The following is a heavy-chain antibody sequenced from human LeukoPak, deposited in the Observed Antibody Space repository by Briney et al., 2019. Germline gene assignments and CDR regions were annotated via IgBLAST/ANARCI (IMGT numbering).Heavy chain of an antibody. CDR2: IIPIFGTA. CDR1: GGTFSSYA. Sequence: GASVKVSCKASGGTFSSYAISWVRQAPGQGLEWMGGIIPIFGTANYTQKFQGRVTITADESTSTAYMELSSLRSEDTAVYYCARDSSSRPRYFDYWGQGTLVTVSS. D-gene: IGHD6-6*01. CDR3: ARDSSSRPRYFDY. J-gene: IGHJ4*02. V-gene: IGHV1-69*13.